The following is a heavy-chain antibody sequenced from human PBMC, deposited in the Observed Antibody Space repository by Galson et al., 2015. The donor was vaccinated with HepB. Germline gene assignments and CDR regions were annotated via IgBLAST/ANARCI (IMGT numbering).Heavy chain of an antibody. Sequence: SLRLSCAASGFTFRNYAMNWVRQAPGKGLEWVSVVSDTGGEKYHVDSVKGRFTISRDKSNNTLFLQMNSLRAEDTAIYYCEKGNSGCRYSAMDVWGQGTTVTVSS. V-gene: IGHV3-23*01. J-gene: IGHJ6*02. D-gene: IGHD3-22*01. CDR3: EKGNSGCRYSAMDV. CDR2: VSDTGGEK. CDR1: GFTFRNYA.